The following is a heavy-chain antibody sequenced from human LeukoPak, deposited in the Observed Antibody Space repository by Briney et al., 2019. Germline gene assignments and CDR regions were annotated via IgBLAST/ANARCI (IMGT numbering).Heavy chain of an antibody. D-gene: IGHD1-26*01. CDR1: GFTFSSYS. CDR2: ISSSSSYI. J-gene: IGHJ3*02. V-gene: IGHV3-21*01. Sequence: GGSLRLPCAASGFTFSSYSMNWVRQAPGKGLEWVSSISSSSSYIYYADSVKGRFTISRDNAKNSLYLQMNSLRAEDTAVYYCARVVVGASHAFDIWGQGTMVTVSS. CDR3: ARVVVGASHAFDI.